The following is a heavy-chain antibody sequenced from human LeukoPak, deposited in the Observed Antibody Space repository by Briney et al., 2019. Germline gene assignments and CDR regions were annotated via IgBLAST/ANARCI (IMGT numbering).Heavy chain of an antibody. CDR1: GGSISSSSYY. J-gene: IGHJ5*02. V-gene: IGHV4-39*01. CDR3: ARQEYDILTDSPNWFDP. Sequence: PSETLSLTCTVSGGSISSSSYYWGWIRQPPGKGLEWIGSIYYSGSTYYNPSLKSRITISVDTSKNQFSLKLSSVTAADTAVYYCARQEYDILTDSPNWFDPWGQGTLVTVSS. D-gene: IGHD3-9*01. CDR2: IYYSGST.